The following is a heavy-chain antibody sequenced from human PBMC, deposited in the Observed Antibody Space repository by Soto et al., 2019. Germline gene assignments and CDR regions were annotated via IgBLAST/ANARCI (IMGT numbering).Heavy chain of an antibody. CDR1: GFTFSDYW. Sequence: EVQLVESGGGLVQPGGSRRLSCAASGFTFSDYWMHWFRQAPGKGLVWVSRIRGDGSSTSHADSVKGRLTISRDNAKDTLYLQMNSLTGEDTAIYYCASVAVAAPRSWYFDLWGRGTLVTVSS. V-gene: IGHV3-74*01. CDR3: ASVAVAAPRSWYFDL. CDR2: IRGDGSST. J-gene: IGHJ2*01. D-gene: IGHD6-13*01.